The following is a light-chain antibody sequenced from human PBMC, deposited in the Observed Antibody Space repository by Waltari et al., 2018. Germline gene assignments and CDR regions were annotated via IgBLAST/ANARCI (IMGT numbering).Light chain of an antibody. J-gene: IGKJ4*01. CDR3: QQRSTWLS. CDR2: KAF. V-gene: IGKV3-11*01. Sequence: EIVLTQSPATLSLSPGDSATLSCRASQSVGDDLAWYQQKPGQGPTLLIYKAFNRATGGPARFSGSGSGTDFTLAISGLEPEDFAVYYCQQRSTWLSFGGGTKVE. CDR1: QSVGDD.